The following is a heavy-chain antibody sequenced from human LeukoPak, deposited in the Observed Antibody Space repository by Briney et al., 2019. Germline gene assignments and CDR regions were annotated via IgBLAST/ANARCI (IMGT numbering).Heavy chain of an antibody. Sequence: NPSETLSLTCAVYGGSLSDYYWSWIRQPPGKGLEWIGEINHGGSTKYNPSLKSRVTISVDMSKNQFSLELGSVTAADTAVYYCARGPASGSNSAWFDPWGQGTMVTVSS. CDR3: ARGPASGSNSAWFDP. J-gene: IGHJ5*02. D-gene: IGHD3-10*01. CDR1: GGSLSDYY. V-gene: IGHV4-34*01. CDR2: INHGGST.